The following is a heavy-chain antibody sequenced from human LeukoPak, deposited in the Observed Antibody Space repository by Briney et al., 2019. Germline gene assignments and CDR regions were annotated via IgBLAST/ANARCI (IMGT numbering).Heavy chain of an antibody. J-gene: IGHJ4*02. CDR2: ISSSSTYI. CDR3: ARDLAVAGKY. CDR1: GFTFSSYS. Sequence: KPGGSLRLSCAASGFTFSSYSMNWVRQAPGKGLDGFSSISSSSTYIYYADSVKGRFTISRDNAKNSLYLQMNSLRAEDTAVYYCARDLAVAGKYWGQGTLVTVSS. D-gene: IGHD6-19*01. V-gene: IGHV3-21*01.